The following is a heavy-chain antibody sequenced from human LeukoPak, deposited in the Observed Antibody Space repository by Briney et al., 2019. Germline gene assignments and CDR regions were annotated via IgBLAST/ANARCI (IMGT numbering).Heavy chain of an antibody. Sequence: GGSLRLSCAASGFTFRSYAMSGVRQAPGKGLEWVSANGGSGGNTYYADSVKGRSTISRDNSKSTLYLQMNSLRAEDTALYYCAKSQCCTDCLAEFDYWGQGTLVTVSS. CDR1: GFTFRSYA. V-gene: IGHV3-23*01. CDR3: AKSQCCTDCLAEFDY. J-gene: IGHJ4*02. CDR2: NGGSGGNT. D-gene: IGHD2-8*02.